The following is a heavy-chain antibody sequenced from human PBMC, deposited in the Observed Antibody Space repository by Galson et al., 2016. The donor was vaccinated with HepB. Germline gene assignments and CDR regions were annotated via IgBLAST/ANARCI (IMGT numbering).Heavy chain of an antibody. D-gene: IGHD3-9*01. V-gene: IGHV1-69*06. CDR2: ILPDFGTA. CDR3: ARYCDSLTACRESRFDY. CDR1: GGTFNSYA. J-gene: IGHJ4*02. Sequence: SVKVSCKASGGTFNSYAISWVRQAPGQGLEWMGGILPDFGTANYAQKFQGRLTITADISTNTAYLELRSLRSEDTAVYYCARYCDSLTACRESRFDYWGQGTLVTVSS.